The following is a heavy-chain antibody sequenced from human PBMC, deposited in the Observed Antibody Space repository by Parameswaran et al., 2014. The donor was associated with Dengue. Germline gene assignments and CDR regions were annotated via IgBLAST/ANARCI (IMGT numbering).Heavy chain of an antibody. V-gene: IGHV4-34*01. Sequence: RWIRQPPGKGLEWIGEINHSGSTNHNPSLKSRVTISVDTSKNQFSLKLSSVTAADTAVYYCASGNIAVAVYFDYWGQGTLVTVSS. J-gene: IGHJ4*02. CDR3: ASGNIAVAVYFDY. CDR2: INHSGST. D-gene: IGHD6-19*01.